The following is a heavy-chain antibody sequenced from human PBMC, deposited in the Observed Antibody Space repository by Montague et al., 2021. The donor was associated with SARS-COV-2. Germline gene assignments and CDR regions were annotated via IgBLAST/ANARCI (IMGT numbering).Heavy chain of an antibody. CDR1: GFTFSSYS. D-gene: IGHD2-15*01. CDR2: ISSSSSYI. J-gene: IGHJ4*02. V-gene: IGHV3-21*01. CDR3: ARVGGMEYCSGGNCYLDY. Sequence: SLRLSCAASGFTFSSYSMNWVRQAPGKGLEWVSSISSSSSYIYYADSVKGRFTISRDNAKNSLYLQMNSLRAEDTAVYYCARVGGMEYCSGGNCYLDYWGQGTLVTVFS.